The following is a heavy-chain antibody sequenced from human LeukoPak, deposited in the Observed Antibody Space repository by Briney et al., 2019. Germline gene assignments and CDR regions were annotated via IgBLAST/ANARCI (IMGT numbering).Heavy chain of an antibody. CDR1: GFTFSSYS. V-gene: IGHV3-30*02. D-gene: IGHD6-6*01. J-gene: IGHJ4*02. CDR2: IRYDGSNK. CDR3: AKGGHIAARHTILDY. Sequence: GGSLRLSCAASGFTFSSYSMNWVRQAPGKGLEWVAFIRYDGSNKYYADSVKGRFTISRDNSKNTLYLQMNSLRAEDTAVYYCAKGGHIAARHTILDYWGQGTLVTVSS.